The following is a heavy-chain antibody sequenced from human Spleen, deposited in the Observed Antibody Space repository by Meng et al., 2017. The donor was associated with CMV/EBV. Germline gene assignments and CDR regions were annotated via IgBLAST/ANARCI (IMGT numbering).Heavy chain of an antibody. V-gene: IGHV3-53*01. Sequence: GESLKISCAASGFTVSSVYMTWVRQAPGKGLEWVSVIYIDGNTHYADSVRGRFTISRDNSKNTLYLQMNSLRAEDTAVYYCAKDLATHAYYYYGMDVWGQGTTVTVSS. D-gene: IGHD2-15*01. J-gene: IGHJ6*02. CDR1: GFTVSSVY. CDR2: IYIDGNT. CDR3: AKDLATHAYYYYGMDV.